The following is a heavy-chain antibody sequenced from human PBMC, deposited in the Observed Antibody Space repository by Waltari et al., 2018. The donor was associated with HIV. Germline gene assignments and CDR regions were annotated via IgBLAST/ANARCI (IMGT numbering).Heavy chain of an antibody. CDR2: IYYSGTT. D-gene: IGHD2-15*01. V-gene: IGHV4-59*11. J-gene: IGHJ3*01. CDR1: GGSLRSHY. CDR3: ARGRCSGSTCFLLNFHFDL. Sequence: VRLQESGPGLVKPAETLSLSCNVTGGSLRSHYWNWIRQSPGKTLEWIGFIYYSGTTTYNPSFGCRVTISRSLSKSQFLLRVNSVTAADSGVYFCARGRCSGSTCFLLNFHFDLWGRGTEVVVSS.